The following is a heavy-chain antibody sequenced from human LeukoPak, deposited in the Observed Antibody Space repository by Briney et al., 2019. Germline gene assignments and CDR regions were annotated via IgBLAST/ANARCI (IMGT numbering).Heavy chain of an antibody. V-gene: IGHV4-61*01. CDR3: ARLGYCSSGSCNSPFFDY. J-gene: IGHJ4*02. CDR2: IYYSGGT. Sequence: SETLSLTCTVSGGSVSSSSYYWSWIRQPPGKGLEWIGYIYYSGGTNYNPSLKSRVTISVDTSKNQFSLKLSSVTAADTAVCYCARLGYCSSGSCNSPFFDYWGQGTLVTVSS. CDR1: GGSVSSSSYY. D-gene: IGHD2-15*01.